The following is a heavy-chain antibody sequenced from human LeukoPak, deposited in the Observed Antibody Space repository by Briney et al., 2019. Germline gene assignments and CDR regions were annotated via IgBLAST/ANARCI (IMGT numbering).Heavy chain of an antibody. CDR1: RFTFSSYW. J-gene: IGHJ6*02. CDR2: TYTDGTT. V-gene: IGHV3-74*01. CDR3: ARDLSV. Sequence: GGSLRLSCAASRFTFSSYWMHWVRQAPGKGLVWVSHTYTDGTTGHADSVKGRFTISRDNAKNTVYLQMNSLRAEDTAVYYCARDLSVWGQGTTVTVSS.